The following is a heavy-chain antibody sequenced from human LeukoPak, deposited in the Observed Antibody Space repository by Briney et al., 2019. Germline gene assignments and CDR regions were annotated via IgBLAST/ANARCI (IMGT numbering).Heavy chain of an antibody. Sequence: GGSLRLSCAASGFTVSSNYMSWVRQAPGKGLEWVSAISGSGGSTYYADSVKGRFTISRDNAKNSLYLQMNSLRAEDTALYYCARDSPEGYYFDYWGQGTLVTVSS. V-gene: IGHV3-23*01. J-gene: IGHJ4*02. CDR3: ARDSPEGYYFDY. CDR2: ISGSGGST. D-gene: IGHD1-14*01. CDR1: GFTVSSNY.